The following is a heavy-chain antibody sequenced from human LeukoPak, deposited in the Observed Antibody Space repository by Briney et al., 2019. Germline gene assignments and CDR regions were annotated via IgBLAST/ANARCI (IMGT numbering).Heavy chain of an antibody. CDR1: GYTFTDYY. V-gene: IGHV1-2*02. D-gene: IGHD2-2*01. CDR3: ARGDCSGATCYDLFDV. CDR2: INPKSGGT. Sequence: ASVKVSCTASGYTFTDYYIHWVRQAPGQGLAWMGWINPKSGGTDSAQKFQGRVAMTRDTSISSAYVELSRLSSDDTAVYYCARGDCSGATCYDLFDVWGQGTKVTVSS. J-gene: IGHJ3*01.